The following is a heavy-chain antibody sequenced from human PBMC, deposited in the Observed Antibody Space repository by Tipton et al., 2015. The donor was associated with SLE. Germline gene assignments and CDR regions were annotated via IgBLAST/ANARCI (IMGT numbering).Heavy chain of an antibody. CDR2: IYTSGST. J-gene: IGHJ4*02. CDR1: GGSISSYY. Sequence: TLSLTCTVSGGSISSYYWSWIRQPPGKGLEWIGYIYTSGSTNYNPSLKSRVTISVDTSKNQFSPKLSSVTAADTAVYYCARSTVTFYGFDYWGQGTLVTVSS. CDR3: ARSTVTFYGFDY. V-gene: IGHV4-4*08. D-gene: IGHD4-17*01.